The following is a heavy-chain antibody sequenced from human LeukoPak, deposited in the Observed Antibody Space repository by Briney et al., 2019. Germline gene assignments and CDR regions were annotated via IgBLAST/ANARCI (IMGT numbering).Heavy chain of an antibody. CDR1: GGTFSSYA. D-gene: IGHD1-26*01. J-gene: IGHJ5*02. Sequence: SVTVSCKASGGTFSSYAIGWVRQAPGQGLEWMGGIIPIFGTANYAQKFQGRVTITTDESTSTAYMELSSLRSEDTAVYYCARGSGSYQNWFDPWGQGTLVTVSS. CDR3: ARGSGSYQNWFDP. CDR2: IIPIFGTA. V-gene: IGHV1-69*05.